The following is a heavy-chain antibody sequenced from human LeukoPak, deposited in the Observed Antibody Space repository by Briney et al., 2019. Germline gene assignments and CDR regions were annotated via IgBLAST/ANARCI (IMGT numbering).Heavy chain of an antibody. CDR1: GGSFSGYY. D-gene: IGHD6-13*01. CDR3: ARRRAAAGTSDFDY. V-gene: IGHV4-34*01. CDR2: INHSGST. Sequence: SETLSLTCAVYGGSFSGYYWSWIRQPPGKGLEWIGEINHSGSTNYNPSLKSRVTISVDTSKNQFSLKLSSVTAADTAVYYCARRRAAAGTSDFDYWGQGTLVTVSS. J-gene: IGHJ4*02.